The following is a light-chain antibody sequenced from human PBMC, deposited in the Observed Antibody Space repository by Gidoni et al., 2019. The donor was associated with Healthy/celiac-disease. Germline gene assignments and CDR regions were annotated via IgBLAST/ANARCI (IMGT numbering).Light chain of an antibody. CDR1: QSVSSN. CDR2: GAS. Sequence: IVITQAPATLSVSPGERATLSCRASQSVSSNLAWYQQKPGQAPRLLIYGASTRATGIPARFSGSGSGTEFTLTISSLQSEDFAVYYCQQYNNWPPYMYTFGQGTKLEIK. J-gene: IGKJ2*01. V-gene: IGKV3-15*01. CDR3: QQYNNWPPYMYT.